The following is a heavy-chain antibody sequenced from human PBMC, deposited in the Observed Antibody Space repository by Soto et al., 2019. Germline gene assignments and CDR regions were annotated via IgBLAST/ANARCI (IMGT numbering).Heavy chain of an antibody. CDR2: ISGFNGQT. J-gene: IGHJ4*02. CDR3: ARVDPRGVAVVRDY. CDR1: GNTFASHG. Sequence: GPEVKKPGASVKVSCKASGNTFASHGFSWVRQAPGQGLEWMGWISGFNGQTNYALKFQGRVTLTTDTSTSTVYMELRSLRSDDTAVYFCARVDPRGVAVVRDYWGQGTLVTVSS. D-gene: IGHD3-10*01. V-gene: IGHV1-18*01.